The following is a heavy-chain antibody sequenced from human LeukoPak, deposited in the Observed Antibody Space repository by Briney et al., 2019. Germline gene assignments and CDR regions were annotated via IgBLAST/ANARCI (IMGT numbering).Heavy chain of an antibody. J-gene: IGHJ6*03. CDR3: ARDPGGYCSGGSCYYYYMDV. D-gene: IGHD2-15*01. CDR2: ISSSSSYI. CDR1: GFTFSSYS. V-gene: IGHV3-21*04. Sequence: GGSLRLSCAASGFTFSSYSMNWVRQAPGKGLEWVSSISSSSSYIYYADSVKGRFTISRDNSKNTLYLQMNSLRAEDTAVYYCARDPGGYCSGGSCYYYYMDVWGKGTTVTVSS.